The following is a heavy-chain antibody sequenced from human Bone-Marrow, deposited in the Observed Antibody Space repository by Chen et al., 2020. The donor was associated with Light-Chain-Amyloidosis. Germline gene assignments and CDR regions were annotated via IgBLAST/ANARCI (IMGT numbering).Heavy chain of an antibody. Sequence: SLKISXXXXXXTFPNYWIGWVRQMPGKGLEGMGVIYPDDSDARYSPSFEGQVTXXXDKSXXXXXXXXXXXXXXXTAMYYCARRRDGYNFDYWGQGTLVTVSS. CDR1: XXTFPNYW. V-gene: IGHV5-51*01. D-gene: IGHD2-21*01. CDR3: ARRRDGYNFDY. J-gene: IGHJ4*02. CDR2: IYPDDSDA.